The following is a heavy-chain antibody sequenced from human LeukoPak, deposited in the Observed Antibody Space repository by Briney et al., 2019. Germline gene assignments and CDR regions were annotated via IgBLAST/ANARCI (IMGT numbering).Heavy chain of an antibody. CDR2: INPKTGGT. CDR1: GYTFIDYY. J-gene: IGHJ4*02. CDR3: VRDVTRGGR. V-gene: IGHV1-2*02. D-gene: IGHD3-10*01. Sequence: GASVKVSCKPSGYTFIDYYMHWARQAPGQGLEWMGWINPKTGGTNYAQKFQGRVTMTTDTSIGTAYMDLSRLTSDDTAVYYCVRDVTRGGRWGQGTLVIVSS.